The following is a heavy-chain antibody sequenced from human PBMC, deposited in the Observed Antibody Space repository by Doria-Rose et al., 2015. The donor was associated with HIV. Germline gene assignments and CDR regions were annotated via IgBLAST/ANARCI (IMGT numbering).Heavy chain of an antibody. CDR1: GVSLSSPGVG. J-gene: IGHJ4*02. D-gene: IGHD6-13*01. CDR3: ARIKSSRWYHKYYFDF. V-gene: IGHV2-26*01. CDR2: IFSDDER. Sequence: TLKESGPVLVKPTEALTLTCTVFGVSLSSPGVGVSWIRQPLGKALEWLANIFSDDERSYITSLKSRLTISRVTSKSQVVRTMTNMDPVDTATYYCARIKSSRWYHKYYFDFWGQGTLVIVSA.